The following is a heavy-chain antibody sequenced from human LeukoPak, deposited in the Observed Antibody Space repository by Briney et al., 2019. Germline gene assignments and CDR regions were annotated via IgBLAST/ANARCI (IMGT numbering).Heavy chain of an antibody. D-gene: IGHD6-13*01. V-gene: IGHV4-59*01. J-gene: IGHJ4*02. CDR3: ARVYSRSIFDY. CDR1: GGSISSYY. CDR2: IYYNGST. Sequence: SETLSLTCTVSGGSISSYYWSWIRQPPGKGLEWIGYIYYNGSTNYNPSLKSRVTISVDTSKNQFSLKLSSVTAADTAVYYCARVYSRSIFDYWGQGTLVTVSS.